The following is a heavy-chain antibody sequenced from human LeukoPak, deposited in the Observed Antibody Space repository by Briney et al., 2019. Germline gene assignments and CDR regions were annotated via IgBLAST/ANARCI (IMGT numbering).Heavy chain of an antibody. J-gene: IGHJ4*02. CDR2: ISTYSGNT. V-gene: IGHV1-18*01. CDR3: ARGGSRVVTYGNFDY. CDR1: GYTFTSYA. Sequence: ASVKVSFTPSGYTFTSYALSWVRQAPGQGLEWMGWISTYSGNTNYAQKLQGRITMTIETSTSTAYMELRSLRSDDTAVYYCARGGSRVVTYGNFDYWGQGTLVTVSS. D-gene: IGHD2-21*02.